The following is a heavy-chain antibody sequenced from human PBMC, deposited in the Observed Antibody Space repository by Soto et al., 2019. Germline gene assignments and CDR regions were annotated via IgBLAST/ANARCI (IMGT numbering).Heavy chain of an antibody. CDR2: IFYNGTA. CDR3: ARIGGWYDIDF. CDR1: GGSVSSGSFH. D-gene: IGHD6-19*01. V-gene: IGHV4-61*01. J-gene: IGHJ4*02. Sequence: TLSLTCSVSGGSVSSGSFHWSWIRQPPGKGLQFIGSIFYNGTANYSPSLKNRVSISIDTSQSQFFLQLISVAAADTAVYYCARIGGWYDIDFWGQGSLVTVS.